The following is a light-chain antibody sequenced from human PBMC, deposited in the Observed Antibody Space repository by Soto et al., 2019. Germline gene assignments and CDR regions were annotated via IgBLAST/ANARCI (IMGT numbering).Light chain of an antibody. J-gene: IGKJ3*01. Sequence: EIVLTQSPATLSLSPGERATLSCRASQSINIYLAWYQQKPGQAPRLLIYDAFNRATGIPARFSGSGSGTDFTLTISSLEPEDFAVYYCQQYGSSQFTFGPGTKVNIK. CDR3: QQYGSSQFT. V-gene: IGKV3-11*01. CDR2: DAF. CDR1: QSINIY.